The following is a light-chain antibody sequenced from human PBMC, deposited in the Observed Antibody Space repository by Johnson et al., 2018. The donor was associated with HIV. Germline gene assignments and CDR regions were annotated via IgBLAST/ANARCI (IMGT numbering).Light chain of an antibody. Sequence: QSVLTQPPSMSAAPGQRVAISCSGSSSNIENNYVSWYQQFPGTAPKLLIYDNNKRPSGIPDRFSGSKSGASATLDITGLQPGDEADYYCGTWDSSLSADGGYVFGTGTKVTVL. CDR3: GTWDSSLSADGGYV. CDR2: DNN. J-gene: IGLJ1*01. V-gene: IGLV1-51*01. CDR1: SSNIENNY.